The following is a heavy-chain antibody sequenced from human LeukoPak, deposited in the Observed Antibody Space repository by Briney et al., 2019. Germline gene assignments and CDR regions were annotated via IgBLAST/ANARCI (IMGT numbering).Heavy chain of an antibody. CDR3: ARVRDYGEYNWFDR. Sequence: ASVTLSCKASGYTFTGYYMHWVRQAPGQGLEWMGWINPNSGGTNYAQKFQGRVTMTRDTSISTAYMELSRLRSDDTAVYYCARVRDYGEYNWFDRWGQGTLVTVSS. CDR2: INPNSGGT. CDR1: GYTFTGYY. J-gene: IGHJ5*02. V-gene: IGHV1-2*02. D-gene: IGHD4-17*01.